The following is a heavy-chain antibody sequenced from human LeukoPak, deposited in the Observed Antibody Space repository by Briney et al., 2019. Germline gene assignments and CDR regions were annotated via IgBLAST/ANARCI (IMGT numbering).Heavy chain of an antibody. J-gene: IGHJ4*02. CDR2: INPNSGGT. V-gene: IGHV1-2*02. CDR1: GYTFTGYY. D-gene: IGHD2-2*01. CDR3: ARPSHIYCSSTSCYLFDY. Sequence: ASVKVSCKASGYTFTGYYMHWVRQAPGQGLEWMGWINPNSGGTNYAQKFQGRVTMTRDTSISTAYMELSRLRSEDTAVYYCARPSHIYCSSTSCYLFDYWGQGTLVTVSS.